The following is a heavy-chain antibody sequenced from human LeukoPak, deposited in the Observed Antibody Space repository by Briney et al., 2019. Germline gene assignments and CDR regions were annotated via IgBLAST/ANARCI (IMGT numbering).Heavy chain of an antibody. J-gene: IGHJ4*02. D-gene: IGHD5-18*01. CDR1: GGTFSSYA. V-gene: IGHV1-69*05. CDR2: IIPIFGTA. CDR3: ARGTHSRGYSYGSNY. Sequence: SVKVSCKASGGTFSSYAISWVRQAPGQGLEWMGGIIPIFGTANYAQKFQGRVTITTDESTSTAYMELSSLRSEDTAVYYCARGTHSRGYSYGSNYWGQGTLVTVSS.